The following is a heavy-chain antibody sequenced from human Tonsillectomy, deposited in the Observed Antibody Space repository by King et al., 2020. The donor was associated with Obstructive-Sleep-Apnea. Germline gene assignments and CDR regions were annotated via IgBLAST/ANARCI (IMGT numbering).Heavy chain of an antibody. CDR3: ARQQSYYYGMDV. CDR2: IFPADSDT. V-gene: IGHV5-51*01. J-gene: IGHJ6*02. CDR1: GYSFTSYW. Sequence: QLVQSGTEVKKPGESLTISCKDSGYSFTSYWIAWVRQMPGKGLEWMGIIFPADSDTRYNPSFQGRVTISADKSISTAYLQWSSLKASDTAMYYCARQQSYYYGMDVWDQGTTVTVSS. D-gene: IGHD6-19*01.